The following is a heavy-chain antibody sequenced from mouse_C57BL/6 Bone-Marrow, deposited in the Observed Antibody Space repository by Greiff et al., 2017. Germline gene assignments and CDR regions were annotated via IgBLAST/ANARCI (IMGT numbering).Heavy chain of an antibody. Sequence: EVQLQQSGPELVKPGASVKISCKASGYTFTDYYMNWVKQSHGKSLEWIGDINPNNGGTSYNQKFKGKATLTVDKSSSTAYMELRSLTSEDSAVYYCARLYYGSSYEGFAYWGQGTLVTVSA. D-gene: IGHD1-1*01. CDR3: ARLYYGSSYEGFAY. CDR1: GYTFTDYY. CDR2: INPNNGGT. V-gene: IGHV1-26*01. J-gene: IGHJ3*01.